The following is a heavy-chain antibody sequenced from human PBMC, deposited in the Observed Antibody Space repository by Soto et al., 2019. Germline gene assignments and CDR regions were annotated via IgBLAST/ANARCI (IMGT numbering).Heavy chain of an antibody. Sequence: SVKVSCKASGGTFSSYAISCVRQAPGQGLEWMGGIIPIFGTANYAQKFQGRVTITADESTSTAYMELSSLRSEDTAVYYCARVVYYGSGSYYNWFDPWXQGTLVTVSS. CDR1: GGTFSSYA. CDR3: ARVVYYGSGSYYNWFDP. D-gene: IGHD3-10*01. J-gene: IGHJ5*02. CDR2: IIPIFGTA. V-gene: IGHV1-69*13.